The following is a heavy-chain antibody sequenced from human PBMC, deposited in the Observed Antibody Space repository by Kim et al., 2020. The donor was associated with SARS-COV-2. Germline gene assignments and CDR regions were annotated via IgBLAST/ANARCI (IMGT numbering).Heavy chain of an antibody. CDR1: GFTFSSYG. CDR2: ISYDGNSK. D-gene: IGHD3-10*01. J-gene: IGHJ4*02. CDR3: ASTYASGSFRDHKFDY. V-gene: IGHV3-30*03. Sequence: GGSLRLSCAASGFTFSSYGMHWVRQAPGKGLEWVAVISYDGNSKYYTDSVEGRFTVSRDNSKNTMFLQMNSLRTEDTAVYYCASTYASGSFRDHKFDYWGRGTLVTVSS.